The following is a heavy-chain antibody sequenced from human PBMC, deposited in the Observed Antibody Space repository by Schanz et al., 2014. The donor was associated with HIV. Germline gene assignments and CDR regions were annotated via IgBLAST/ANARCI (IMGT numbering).Heavy chain of an antibody. J-gene: IGHJ5*02. V-gene: IGHV4-34*01. D-gene: IGHD2-21*01. Sequence: QVQLQQWGAGLLKPSETLSLTCAVYGDSLSDNYWSWIRQPPGKGLEWIAEINHSGSTNFNPSLKSRATISVDTSKNQFPLKLSSVTAADTAVYYCAREHPSPRGERFDPWGQGTLVPVSS. CDR1: GDSLSDNY. CDR3: AREHPSPRGERFDP. CDR2: INHSGST.